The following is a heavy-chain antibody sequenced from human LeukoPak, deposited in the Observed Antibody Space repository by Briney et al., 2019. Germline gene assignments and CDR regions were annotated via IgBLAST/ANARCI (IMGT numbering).Heavy chain of an antibody. CDR3: TRVGYIDEGIDY. Sequence: GGSLRLSCAVSGFTFSSYTMNWVRQAPGKGLEWFSTISTSSSYKYYADSVKGRFTISRDNAKNSLYLQMNSLRAEDTAIYYCTRVGYIDEGIDYWGQGTLVTVPS. V-gene: IGHV3-21*01. D-gene: IGHD5-24*01. J-gene: IGHJ4*02. CDR2: ISTSSSYK. CDR1: GFTFSSYT.